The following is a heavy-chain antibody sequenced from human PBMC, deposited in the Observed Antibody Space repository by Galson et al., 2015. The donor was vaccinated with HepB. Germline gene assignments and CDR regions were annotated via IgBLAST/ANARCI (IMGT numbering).Heavy chain of an antibody. CDR1: GHSLTELS. D-gene: IGHD3-9*01. CDR2: FDPEEGER. Sequence: SCKVSGHSLTELSIHWVRQAPGKGLEWVGGFDPEEGERVYAQNFMGRVSMTEDTSTDTAYMELNSLTSDDTTVYYCVILDILAGYYVHKWFDPWGQGTLLTVSS. CDR3: VILDILAGYYVHKWFDP. V-gene: IGHV1-24*01. J-gene: IGHJ5*02.